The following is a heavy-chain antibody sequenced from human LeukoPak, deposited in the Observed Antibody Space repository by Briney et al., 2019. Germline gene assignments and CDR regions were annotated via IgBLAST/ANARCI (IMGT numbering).Heavy chain of an antibody. CDR2: ISSGSTI. CDR1: GFTFSSYE. D-gene: IGHD3-22*01. J-gene: IGHJ4*02. CDR3: ARKYYYDSSGYPSFDY. V-gene: IGHV3-48*03. Sequence: GGSLRLSCAASGFTFSSYEMNWVRQAPGKGLEWVSYISSGSTIYYADSVKGRFTISRDNAKNSLYLQMNSLRAEDTAVYYCARKYYYDSSGYPSFDYWGQGTLVTVSS.